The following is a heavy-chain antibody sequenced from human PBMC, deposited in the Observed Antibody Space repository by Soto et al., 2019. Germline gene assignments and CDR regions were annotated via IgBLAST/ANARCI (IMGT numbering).Heavy chain of an antibody. D-gene: IGHD3-3*01. J-gene: IGHJ6*02. CDR2: LSYDGSNI. V-gene: IGHV3-30-3*01. CDR1: GFTFSSYA. CDR3: AIVPYYDFWSGYLNYYYYYGMDV. Sequence: PGGSLRLSCAASGFTFSSYAMHWVRQAPGKGLERVAVLSYDGSNIYYADSVKGRFTISRDNSKNTLYLQMISLRAEDTAVYYCAIVPYYDFWSGYLNYYYYYGMDVWGQGTTVTVSS.